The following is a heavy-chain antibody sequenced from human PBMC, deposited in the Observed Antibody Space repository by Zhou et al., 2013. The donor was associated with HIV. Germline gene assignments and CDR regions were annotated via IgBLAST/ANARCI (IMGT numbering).Heavy chain of an antibody. CDR3: ARDGRGWHLGQYYYYMDV. Sequence: QSQLVQSGAELKRPGASVKVSCKASGYTFPNYGISWVRQAPGQGLEWMGWISGYNGNTNYAPKFQDRVTMTTDTSTSTAYMELTTLRADDTAVYYCARDGRGWHLGQYYYYMDVWGKGPGHRLL. CDR1: GYTFPNYG. CDR2: ISGYNGNT. J-gene: IGHJ6*03. D-gene: IGHD1-26*01. V-gene: IGHV1-18*01.